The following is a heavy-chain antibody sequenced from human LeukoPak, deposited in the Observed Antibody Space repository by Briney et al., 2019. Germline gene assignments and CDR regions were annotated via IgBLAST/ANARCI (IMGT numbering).Heavy chain of an antibody. CDR2: TSGYNGNT. CDR3: ARDAREVLFWFGEFSP. V-gene: IGHV1-18*01. CDR1: GYTFTSYG. D-gene: IGHD3-10*01. Sequence: ASVKVSCKASGYTFTSYGISWVRQAPGQGLEWMGWTSGYNGNTKYAQRLQGRVTMTTDTSTSTAYMELRSLRSDDTAVYYCARDAREVLFWFGEFSPWGQGTLVTVSS. J-gene: IGHJ5*02.